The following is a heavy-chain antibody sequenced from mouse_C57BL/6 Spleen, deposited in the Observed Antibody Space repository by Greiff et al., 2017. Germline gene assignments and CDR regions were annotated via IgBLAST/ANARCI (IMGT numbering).Heavy chain of an antibody. D-gene: IGHD1-1*01. CDR2: IYPRDGST. J-gene: IGHJ1*03. CDR3: ARGGTTVADWYFDV. Sequence: VQLVESGPELVKPGASVKLSCKASGYTFTSYDINWVKQRPGQGLEWIGWIYPRDGSTKYNEKFKGEATLTVDTSSSTAYIELHSLTSEDSAVYFCARGGTTVADWYFDVWGTGTTVTVSS. CDR1: GYTFTSYD. V-gene: IGHV1-85*01.